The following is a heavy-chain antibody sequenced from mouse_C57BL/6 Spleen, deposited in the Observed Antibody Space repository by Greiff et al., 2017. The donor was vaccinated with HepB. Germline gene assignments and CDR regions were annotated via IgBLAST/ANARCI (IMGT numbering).Heavy chain of an antibody. Sequence: EVQLQQSGAELVRPGASVKLSCTASGFNIKDDYMHWVKQRPEQGLEWIGWIDPENGDTEYASKFQGKAPITADTSSNTAYLQLSSLTSEDTAVYYCTCYGGFAYWGQGTLVTVSA. J-gene: IGHJ3*01. V-gene: IGHV14-4*01. CDR3: TCYGGFAY. CDR2: IDPENGDT. D-gene: IGHD1-1*01. CDR1: GFNIKDDY.